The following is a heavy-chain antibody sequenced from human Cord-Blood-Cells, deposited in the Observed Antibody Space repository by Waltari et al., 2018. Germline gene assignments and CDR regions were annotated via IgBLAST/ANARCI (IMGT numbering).Heavy chain of an antibody. CDR3: ARELWVRYSGSYSSDY. V-gene: IGHV1-69*09. Sequence: QVQLVQSGAEVKKPGLSVKVSCKASGGTFSSYAISWVRQAPGQGLEWMGRIIPILGIANYAQKFQGRVTITADKSTSTAYMELSSLRSEDTAVYYCARELWVRYSGSYSSDYWGQGTLVTVSS. CDR1: GGTFSSYA. CDR2: IIPILGIA. J-gene: IGHJ4*02. D-gene: IGHD1-26*01.